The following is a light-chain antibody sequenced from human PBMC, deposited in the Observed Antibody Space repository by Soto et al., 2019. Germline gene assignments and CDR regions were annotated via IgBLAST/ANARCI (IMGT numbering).Light chain of an antibody. Sequence: QAVVTQEPSFSVSPGGTVTLTCGLSSGSVSTSYYPSWYQQTPGQAPRTLLYSTNTLSSGVPDRFSGSSLGNKAALTITGAKADDESDYYCVLYMGSGISVFGGGTKVTVL. CDR3: VLYMGSGISV. CDR2: STN. V-gene: IGLV8-61*01. CDR1: SGSVSTSYY. J-gene: IGLJ2*01.